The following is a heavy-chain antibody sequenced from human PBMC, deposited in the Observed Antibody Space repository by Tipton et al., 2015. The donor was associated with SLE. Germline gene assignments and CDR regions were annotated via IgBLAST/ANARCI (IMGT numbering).Heavy chain of an antibody. Sequence: TLSLTCSVSGGSISSNYWIWIRQPPGKGLEWIGYISYNGGTNYNPSLKSRVTMSVDTAKNQFSLSLTSVTAADTAVYYCARPPETGFHDAFYIWGRGILVAVSS. CDR1: GGSISSNY. V-gene: IGHV4-59*08. D-gene: IGHD1-1*01. CDR3: ARPPETGFHDAFYI. J-gene: IGHJ3*02. CDR2: ISYNGGT.